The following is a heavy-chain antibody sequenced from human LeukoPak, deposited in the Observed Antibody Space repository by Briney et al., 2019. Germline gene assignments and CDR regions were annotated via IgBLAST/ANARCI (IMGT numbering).Heavy chain of an antibody. J-gene: IGHJ4*02. CDR2: TNPNSGGT. CDR1: GYTFTGYY. CDR3: ARVRESCSGGSCYSPFDY. D-gene: IGHD2-15*01. V-gene: IGHV1-2*02. Sequence: ASVKVSCKASGYTFTGYYMHWVRQAPGQGLEWMGWTNPNSGGTNYAQKFQGRVTVTRDTSISTAYMELSRLRSDDTAVYYCARVRESCSGGSCYSPFDYWGQGTLVTVSS.